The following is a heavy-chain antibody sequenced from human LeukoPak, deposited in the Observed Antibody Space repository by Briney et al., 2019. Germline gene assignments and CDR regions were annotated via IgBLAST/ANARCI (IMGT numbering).Heavy chain of an antibody. J-gene: IGHJ4*02. CDR3: ARDLSRGYSGYDSAY. D-gene: IGHD5-12*01. CDR2: IWYDGSNK. V-gene: IGHV3-33*01. Sequence: GRSLRLSCAASGFTFSSYGMHWVRQAPGKGLEWVAVIWYDGSNKYYADSVKGRFTISRDNSKNTLYLQMNSLRAEDTAVYYCARDLSRGYSGYDSAYWGQGTLVTVSS. CDR1: GFTFSSYG.